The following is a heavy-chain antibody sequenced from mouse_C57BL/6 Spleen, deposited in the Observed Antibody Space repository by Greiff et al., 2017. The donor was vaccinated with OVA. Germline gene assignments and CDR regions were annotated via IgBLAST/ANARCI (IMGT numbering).Heavy chain of an antibody. V-gene: IGHV10-3*01. CDR2: ISSKSSNYAT. CDR3: GRAYEYDAFAD. Sequence: EVKLMESGGGLVQPTGSLKLSCAASGFTFNTYAMHWVRQAPGKGLEWVARISSKSSNYATYYADSVKDRFTISSDDSQSMLYLQMNNLKTEDTTMYCGGRAYEYDAFADWGQGTLVTVSA. J-gene: IGHJ3*01. D-gene: IGHD2-4*01. CDR1: GFTFNTYA.